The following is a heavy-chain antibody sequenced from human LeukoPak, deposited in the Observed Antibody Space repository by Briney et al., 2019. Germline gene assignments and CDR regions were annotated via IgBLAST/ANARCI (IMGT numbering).Heavy chain of an antibody. CDR1: GGSISSYY. CDR2: IYYSGST. CDR3: ARVSLVGGVIVTPAFDI. D-gene: IGHD3-16*02. V-gene: IGHV4-59*01. Sequence: SETLSLTCTVSGGSISSYYWNWTRQPAGKGLEWIGYIYYSGSTNYNPSLKSRVTISVDTSKNQFSLKLSSVTAADTAVYYCARVSLVGGVIVTPAFDIWGQGTMVTVSS. J-gene: IGHJ3*02.